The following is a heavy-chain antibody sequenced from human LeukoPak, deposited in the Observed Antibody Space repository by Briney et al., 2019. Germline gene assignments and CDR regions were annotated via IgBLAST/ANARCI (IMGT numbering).Heavy chain of an antibody. V-gene: IGHV1-8*01. D-gene: IGHD3-9*01. CDR2: MNPNSGDT. CDR1: GYTFTSYD. J-gene: IGHJ4*02. CDR3: ARGGWLVLRYFDY. Sequence: EASVKVSCTASGYTFTSYDINWVRQATGQGLEWMGWMNPNSGDTGYAQKFQGRVTMTRNTSISTAYMELSSLRSEDTAVYYCARGGWLVLRYFDYWGQGTQVTVSS.